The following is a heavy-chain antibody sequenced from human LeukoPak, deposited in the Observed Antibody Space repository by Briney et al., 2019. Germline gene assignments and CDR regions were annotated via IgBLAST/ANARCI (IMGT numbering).Heavy chain of an antibody. J-gene: IGHJ3*02. CDR2: IIPIFGTA. Sequence: ASVKVSCKASGGTFSSYAISWVRQAPGQGLEWMGGIIPIFGTANYAQKFQGRVTITADESTSTAYMELRSLRSDDTAVYYCAGQLVPYDAFDIWGQGTMVTVSS. CDR3: AGQLVPYDAFDI. V-gene: IGHV1-69*13. D-gene: IGHD6-13*01. CDR1: GGTFSSYA.